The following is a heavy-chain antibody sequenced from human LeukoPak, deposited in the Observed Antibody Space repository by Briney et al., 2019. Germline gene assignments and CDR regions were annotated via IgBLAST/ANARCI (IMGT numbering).Heavy chain of an antibody. D-gene: IGHD1-26*01. CDR3: AKVCAVGGSPIYYFDY. CDR2: ISWNSGSI. CDR1: GFTFGDYS. Sequence: PGRSLRLSCAASGFTFGDYSMHWVRQAPGKGLEWVSCISWNSGSIGYAYSVNGLFIISSDNDEHSLYLHINVLEADHTAVYYCAKVCAVGGSPIYYFDYWGQGTLVTVSS. J-gene: IGHJ4*02. V-gene: IGHV3-9*01.